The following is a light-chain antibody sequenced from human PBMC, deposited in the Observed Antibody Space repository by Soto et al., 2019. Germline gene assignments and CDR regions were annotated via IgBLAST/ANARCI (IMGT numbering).Light chain of an antibody. CDR1: QNIDSY. J-gene: IGKJ1*01. V-gene: IGKV1-5*01. CDR3: QKYNSYSRT. CDR2: DAS. Sequence: DIQMTQSPSSLSASVGDRDTITCRASQNIDSYLNWYQQRPGKAPKLLIHDASSLQSGVPSRFSGSGSGTELTLTISRLQPDDFATYYCQKYNSYSRTCGQGTKVDIK.